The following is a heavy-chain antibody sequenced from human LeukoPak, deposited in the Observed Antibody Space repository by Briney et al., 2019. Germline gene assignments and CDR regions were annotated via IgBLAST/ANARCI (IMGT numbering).Heavy chain of an antibody. J-gene: IGHJ4*02. CDR1: GFTFEDHV. CDR3: AKDLGGSATTV. D-gene: IGHD2-2*01. CDR2: ISWSGDRM. Sequence: QSGGSLRLSCAASGFTFEDHVMHWVRQAPGKGLEWVSSISWSGDRMGYADAVKGRFTISRDNAKNSLFLQVNSLRVEDTALYYCAKDLGGSATTVWGQGTLVTVSS. V-gene: IGHV3-9*01.